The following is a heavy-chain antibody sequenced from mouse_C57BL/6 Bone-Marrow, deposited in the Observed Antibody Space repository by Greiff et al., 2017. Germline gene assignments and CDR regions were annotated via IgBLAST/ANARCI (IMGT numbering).Heavy chain of an antibody. CDR2: IYPRSGNT. V-gene: IGHV1-81*01. Sequence: VQLVESGAELARPGASVKLSCKASGYTFTSYGISWVKQRTGQGLEWIGEIYPRSGNTYYNAKFKGKATLTADKSSSTAYMELRSLTSEDSAVYFCARDHYYGSSLYYFDYWGQGTTLTVSS. CDR1: GYTFTSYG. J-gene: IGHJ2*01. CDR3: ARDHYYGSSLYYFDY. D-gene: IGHD1-1*01.